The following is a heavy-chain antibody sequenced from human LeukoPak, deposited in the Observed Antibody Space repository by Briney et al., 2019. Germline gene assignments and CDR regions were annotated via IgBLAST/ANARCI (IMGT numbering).Heavy chain of an antibody. V-gene: IGHV3-23*01. D-gene: IGHD2-2*02. Sequence: GGSLRLSCAASGFTFSSYAMSWVRQAPGKGLEWVSAISGSGGSTYYADSVKGRFTISRDNAKNSLYLQMNSLRAEDTALYHCARLYNNYYYYYMDVWGKGTTVTVSS. J-gene: IGHJ6*03. CDR2: ISGSGGST. CDR1: GFTFSSYA. CDR3: ARLYNNYYYYYMDV.